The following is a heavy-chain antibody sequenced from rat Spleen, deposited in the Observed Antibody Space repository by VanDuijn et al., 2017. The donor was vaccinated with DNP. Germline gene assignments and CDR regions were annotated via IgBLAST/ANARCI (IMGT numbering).Heavy chain of an antibody. CDR3: STLNYYASLSGYFDY. V-gene: IGHV5S10*01. CDR1: GFTFGDYN. Sequence: EVQLVESGGDVVQPGRSLKLPCAASGFTFGDYNVGWVLQGQKKGLGWVATIVHDGSRTYYRDSVKGRFTVSRDNTKSTLYLQMDSLRSDDTANYYCSTLNYYASLSGYFDYWGQGVMVTVSS. J-gene: IGHJ2*01. CDR2: IVHDGSRT. D-gene: IGHD1-12*01.